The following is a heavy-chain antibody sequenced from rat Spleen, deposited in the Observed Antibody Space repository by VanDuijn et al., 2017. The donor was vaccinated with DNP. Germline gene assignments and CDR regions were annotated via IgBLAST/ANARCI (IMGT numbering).Heavy chain of an antibody. CDR1: GFTFSDYN. Sequence: EVQLVESGGGLVQPGRSLKLSCAASGFTFSDYNMAWVRQAPKKGLEWVATIIHDGKRTYYGDSVKGRFTISRDNTKSILYLQMDSLRSEDTATYYCARIDDNPFDYWGQGVMVTVSS. V-gene: IGHV5S10*01. D-gene: IGHD3-4*01. CDR2: IIHDGKRT. J-gene: IGHJ2*01. CDR3: ARIDDNPFDY.